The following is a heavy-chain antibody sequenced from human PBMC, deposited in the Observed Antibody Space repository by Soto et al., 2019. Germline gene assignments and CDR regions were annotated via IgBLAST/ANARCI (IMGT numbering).Heavy chain of an antibody. D-gene: IGHD6-19*01. V-gene: IGHV1-2*02. CDR1: GYTFSGFY. CDR3: ASAAVTGTAGLDF. CDR2: INPNSGGT. Sequence: PSVKVSCKASGYTFSGFYMHWVRQAPGQGLEWMGWINPNSGGTKSAEKFQGRVTMTRDTSISTAYMELSRLTSDDTAVYYCASAAVTGTAGLDFWGQGTQVTVYS. J-gene: IGHJ4*02.